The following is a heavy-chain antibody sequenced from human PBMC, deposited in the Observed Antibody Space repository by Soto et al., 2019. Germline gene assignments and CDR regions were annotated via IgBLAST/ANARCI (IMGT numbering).Heavy chain of an antibody. CDR1: GGSVISSGYY. J-gene: IGHJ4*02. CDR2: IYYSGIS. Sequence: PSETLSLTCTVSGGSVISSGYYFFCIRQPPGKGLEWIGSIYYSGISYSNPSLKSRVTISVDTSKNQFSLRLRSVTAADTAMYYCARHQDSYYKDHFDYWGQGTLVTVSS. V-gene: IGHV4-39*01. D-gene: IGHD3-10*01. CDR3: ARHQDSYYKDHFDY.